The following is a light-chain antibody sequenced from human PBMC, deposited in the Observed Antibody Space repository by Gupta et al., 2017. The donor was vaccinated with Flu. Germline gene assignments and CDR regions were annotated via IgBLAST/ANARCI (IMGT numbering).Light chain of an antibody. CDR3: SSYTSSSTLEV. CDR1: SSDVGGYNY. J-gene: IGLJ1*01. V-gene: IGLV2-14*01. CDR2: EVS. Sequence: QSALTQPASVSGSRGQSTTISCTGNSSDVGGYNYVSWYQQHPGKAPKLMIYEVSNRPSGVSNRFSGSKSGNTASLTISGLQAEDEADYYCSSYTSSSTLEVFGTGTKVTVL.